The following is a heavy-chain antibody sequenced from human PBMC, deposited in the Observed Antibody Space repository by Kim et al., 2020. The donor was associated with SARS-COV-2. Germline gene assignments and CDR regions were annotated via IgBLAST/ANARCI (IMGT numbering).Heavy chain of an antibody. CDR1: GGTFSSYA. J-gene: IGHJ4*02. CDR3: ARPSVEMATISHFDY. CDR2: IIPIFGTA. D-gene: IGHD5-12*01. V-gene: IGHV1-69*13. Sequence: SVKVSCKASGGTFSSYAISWVRQAPGQGLEWMGGIIPIFGTANYAQKFQGRVTITADESTSTAYMELSSLRSEDTAVYYCARPSVEMATISHFDYWGQGTLVTVSS.